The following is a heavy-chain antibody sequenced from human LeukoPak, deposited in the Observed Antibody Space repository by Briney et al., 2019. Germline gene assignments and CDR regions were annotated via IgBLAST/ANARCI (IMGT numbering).Heavy chain of an antibody. CDR1: GFTFTSPA. CDR3: AASSLHTNFDY. D-gene: IGHD1-26*01. J-gene: IGHJ4*02. CDR2: IVVGSGNT. Sequence: ASVKVSCKASGFTFTSPAVQWVRQARGQRLEWIGWIVVGSGNTNYAQKFQERVTITRDMSTSTAYMELSSLRSEDTAVYYCAASSLHTNFDYWGQGTLVTVSS. V-gene: IGHV1-58*01.